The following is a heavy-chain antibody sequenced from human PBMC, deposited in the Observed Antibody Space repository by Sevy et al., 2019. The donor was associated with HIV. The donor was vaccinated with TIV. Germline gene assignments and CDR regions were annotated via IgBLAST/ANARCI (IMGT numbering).Heavy chain of an antibody. CDR1: GFNFSIYG. Sequence: GGSLRLSCVVSGFNFSIYGMHWVRQAPGKGLEWVAVISYDGSGKYYGESVKGRFTISRDNSKNKVSLQMNSLRVEDTAVYYCAKGRRGPSLDYWGQGTLVTVSS. CDR2: ISYDGSGK. J-gene: IGHJ4*02. CDR3: AKGRRGPSLDY. V-gene: IGHV3-33*03. D-gene: IGHD3-10*01.